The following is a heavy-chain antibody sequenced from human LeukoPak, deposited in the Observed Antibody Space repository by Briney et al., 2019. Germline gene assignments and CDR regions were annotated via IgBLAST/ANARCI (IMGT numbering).Heavy chain of an antibody. Sequence: SGTLSLTCVVSGGSISSGSWWSWVRQSPGKGLEWIGEIHHSGSTNYNPFLKSRVTISVDTSNNQFSLKLTSVTAADTAIYYCGKNAGYCIDYWGQGTLVTVSS. CDR2: IHHSGST. CDR1: GGSISSGSW. CDR3: GKNAGYCIDY. D-gene: IGHD6-25*01. V-gene: IGHV4-4*02. J-gene: IGHJ4*02.